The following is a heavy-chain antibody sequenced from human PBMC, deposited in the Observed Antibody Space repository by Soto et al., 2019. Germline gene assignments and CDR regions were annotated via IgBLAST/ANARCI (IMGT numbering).Heavy chain of an antibody. D-gene: IGHD2-2*01. J-gene: IGHJ4*02. CDR3: AREDSIIIPAVSDF. Sequence: GGPLRLSCSASGFTFSNYGMGWVRQAPGKGLEWVANIKRDGSEKYYVDSVKGRFTISRDNAKNSVSLQMNTLRAEDTAVYYCAREDSIIIPAVSDFWGQGTLVTVSS. CDR1: GFTFSNYG. V-gene: IGHV3-7*01. CDR2: IKRDGSEK.